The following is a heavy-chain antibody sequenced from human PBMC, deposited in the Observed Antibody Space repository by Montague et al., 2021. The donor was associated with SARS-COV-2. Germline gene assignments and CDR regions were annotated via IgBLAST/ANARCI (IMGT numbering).Heavy chain of an antibody. CDR1: GGSVNSGSLY. V-gene: IGHV4-61*03. Sequence: ETLSLTCTVSGGSVNSGSLYWSWIRQPPGKGLEWIGYLYYGGSINYNPSLKSRVTISVDTSKNDFSLKLSSVTAADTAVYFCARAYYGVNDAFDIWGHGIMVTVSS. CDR2: LYYGGSI. D-gene: IGHD2/OR15-2a*01. CDR3: ARAYYGVNDAFDI. J-gene: IGHJ3*02.